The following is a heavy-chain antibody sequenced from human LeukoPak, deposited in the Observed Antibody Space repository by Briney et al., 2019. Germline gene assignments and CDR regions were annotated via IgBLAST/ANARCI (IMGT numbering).Heavy chain of an antibody. J-gene: IGHJ1*01. Sequence: NEDGSERYYLDSVRGRFTISRDNAKKSLFLQMNSLGDEDTAVYYCVRELAVGVAEYFHYWGQGTLVTVSS. CDR2: NEDGSER. V-gene: IGHV3-7*01. CDR3: VRELAVGVAEYFHY. D-gene: IGHD6-19*01.